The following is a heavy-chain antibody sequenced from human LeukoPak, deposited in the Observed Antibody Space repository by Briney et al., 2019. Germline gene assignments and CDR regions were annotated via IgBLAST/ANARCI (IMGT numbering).Heavy chain of an antibody. D-gene: IGHD4-11*01. V-gene: IGHV3-21*01. CDR3: ARVDYRGGGYFMDV. Sequence: GGTLRLSCAASGFTFSSYGMNWVRQAPGKGLEWVSSISGSATYRYYADSVNGRFTISRDDPKNSLYLQMNSLRAEDTAVYYCARVDYRGGGYFMDVWGRGTPVTVSS. J-gene: IGHJ6*03. CDR1: GFTFSSYG. CDR2: ISGSATYR.